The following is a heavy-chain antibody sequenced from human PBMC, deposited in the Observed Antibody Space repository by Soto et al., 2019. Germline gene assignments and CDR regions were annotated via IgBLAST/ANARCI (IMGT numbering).Heavy chain of an antibody. CDR1: GFTFSSYA. Sequence: EVQLLESGGGLVQPGGSLRLSCAASGFTFSSYAMSWVRQAPGKGLEWVSAISGSGGSTYYADSVKGRFTISRDNSKNTLYLQMNSLRAEDTAVYYCAKDRVVVAATSYWYVDLWGRGTLVTVSS. D-gene: IGHD2-15*01. CDR3: AKDRVVVAATSYWYVDL. CDR2: ISGSGGST. V-gene: IGHV3-23*01. J-gene: IGHJ2*01.